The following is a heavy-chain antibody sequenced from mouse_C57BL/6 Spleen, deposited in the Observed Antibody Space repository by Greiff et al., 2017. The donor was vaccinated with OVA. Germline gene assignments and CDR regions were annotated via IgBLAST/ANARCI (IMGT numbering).Heavy chain of an antibody. Sequence: QVQLQQPGAELVKPGASVKLSCKASGYTFTSYWMHWVKQRPGQGLEWIGMIHPNSGSTNYNEKFKSKATLTVDKSSSTAYMQLSSLTSEDSAVYYCARALGGAWFAYWGQGTLVTVSA. V-gene: IGHV1-64*01. D-gene: IGHD3-3*01. CDR3: ARALGGAWFAY. J-gene: IGHJ3*01. CDR2: IHPNSGST. CDR1: GYTFTSYW.